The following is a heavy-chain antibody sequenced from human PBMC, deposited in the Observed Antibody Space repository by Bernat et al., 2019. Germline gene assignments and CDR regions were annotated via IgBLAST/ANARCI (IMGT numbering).Heavy chain of an antibody. J-gene: IGHJ4*02. V-gene: IGHV4-39*01. Sequence: QLQLQESGPGLVKPSETLSLTCTVSGGSISSSSYYWGWIRQPPGKGLEWIGSIYYSGSTYYNPSLKSRVTISVDTSKNQFSLKLSSVTAADTAVYYCARQGVSPNGDAPQGPDYWGQGTLVTVSS. D-gene: IGHD4-17*01. CDR3: ARQGVSPNGDAPQGPDY. CDR1: GGSISSSSYY. CDR2: IYYSGST.